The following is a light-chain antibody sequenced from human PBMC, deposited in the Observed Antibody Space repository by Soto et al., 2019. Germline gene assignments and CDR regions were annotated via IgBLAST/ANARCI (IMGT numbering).Light chain of an antibody. CDR3: QQYGSSGT. J-gene: IGKJ1*01. CDR1: QSVSSN. V-gene: IGKV3D-15*01. CDR2: DAS. Sequence: ETVLTQSPATLTVSPGERATLSSRASQSVSSNLAWYQQKPGQPPRLLIHDASTRATGIPARFSGSGSGTEFTLTISRLEPEDFAVYYCQQYGSSGTFGQGTKVDI.